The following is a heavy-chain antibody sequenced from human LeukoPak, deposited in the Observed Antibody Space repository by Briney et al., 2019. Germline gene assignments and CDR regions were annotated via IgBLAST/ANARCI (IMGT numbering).Heavy chain of an antibody. CDR3: ARVTGSSWYYSYYMDV. V-gene: IGHV4-38-2*02. J-gene: IGHJ6*03. Sequence: SETLPLTCTVSGDSISSSYYWGWIRQPPGKGLEWIGSIYHSGITYYNPSLKSRVTISADTSKNQFSLKLSSVTAADTAVYFCARVTGSSWYYSYYMDVWGKGTTVTVSS. D-gene: IGHD6-13*01. CDR2: IYHSGIT. CDR1: GDSISSSYY.